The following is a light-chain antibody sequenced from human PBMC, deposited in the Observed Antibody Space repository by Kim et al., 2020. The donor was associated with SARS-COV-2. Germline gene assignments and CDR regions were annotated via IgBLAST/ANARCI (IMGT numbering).Light chain of an antibody. Sequence: ARGDTARITCGGYNIGNKRVPCYQQKPGQAPVLFIHYDTSRPSGIPERFSGSNSGTAATLTISRVEAGDEADYYCQVWDSDGDYVVFGGGTQLTVL. CDR1: NIGNKR. J-gene: IGLJ2*01. V-gene: IGLV3-21*04. CDR2: YDT. CDR3: QVWDSDGDYVV.